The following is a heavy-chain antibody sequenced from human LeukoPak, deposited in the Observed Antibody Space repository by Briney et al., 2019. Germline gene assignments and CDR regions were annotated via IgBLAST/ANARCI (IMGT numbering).Heavy chain of an antibody. V-gene: IGHV1-18*01. CDR2: ISAYNGNT. D-gene: IGHD1-1*01. CDR1: GYTFTSYG. CDR3: ARDRGGTGDFDY. J-gene: IGHJ4*02. Sequence: ASVKVSCKASGYTFTSYGISWVRQAPGQGLEWMGWISAYNGNTNYAQKFQGRVTIARDTSASTAYMELSSLRSEDTAVYYCARDRGGTGDFDYWGQGTLVTVSS.